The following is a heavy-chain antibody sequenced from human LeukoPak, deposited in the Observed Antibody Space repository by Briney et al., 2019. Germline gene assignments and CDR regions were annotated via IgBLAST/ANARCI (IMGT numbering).Heavy chain of an antibody. V-gene: IGHV1-2*02. CDR1: GYXFTGYY. D-gene: IGHD3-3*01. CDR3: ARSHGGITIRNWFDP. J-gene: IGHJ5*02. Sequence: ASVTVSCKASGYXFTGYYMHWVRQAPGQGLEWMGWINPNSGGTNYAQKFQGRVTMTRDTSISTAYMELSRLRSDDTAVYYCARSHGGITIRNWFDPWGQGTLVTVSS. CDR2: INPNSGGT.